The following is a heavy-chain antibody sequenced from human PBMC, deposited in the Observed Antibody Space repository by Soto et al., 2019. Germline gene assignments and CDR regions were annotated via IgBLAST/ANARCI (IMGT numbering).Heavy chain of an antibody. CDR1: GGSFSGYY. CDR3: TRVSTYYYDSSRAFDI. J-gene: IGHJ3*02. Sequence: PSETLSLTCAVYGGSFSGYYWCWIRQPPGKGLEWIGEINHSGSTNYNPSLKSRVTISVDTSKNQFSLKLSSVTAAETAVYTCTRVSTYYYDSSRAFDIWGQGTMVIVSS. V-gene: IGHV4-34*01. D-gene: IGHD3-22*01. CDR2: INHSGST.